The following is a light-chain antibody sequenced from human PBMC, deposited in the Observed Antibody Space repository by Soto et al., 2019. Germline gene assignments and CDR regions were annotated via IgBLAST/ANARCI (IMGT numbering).Light chain of an antibody. CDR2: DAS. Sequence: EIVLTQSPATLSLSPGERATLSCRASQSVSSYLAWYQQKPGQAPRLLIYDASSRATGIPARFSGSGYGTDFPLTISSLEPEDFAVYYCQQRSNWPPLTFGGGTKVEIK. V-gene: IGKV3-11*01. J-gene: IGKJ4*01. CDR1: QSVSSY. CDR3: QQRSNWPPLT.